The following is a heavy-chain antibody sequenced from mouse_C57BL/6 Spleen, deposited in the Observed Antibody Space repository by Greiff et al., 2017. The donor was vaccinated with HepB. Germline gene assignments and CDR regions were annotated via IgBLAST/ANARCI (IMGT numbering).Heavy chain of an antibody. Sequence: EVKLQESGPGLVKPSQSLSLTCSVTGYSITSGYYWNWIRQFPGNKLEWMGYISYDGSNNYNPSLKNRISITRDTSKNQFFLKLNSVTTEDTATYYCALIALYYYGSSYDWYFDVWGTGTTVTVSS. J-gene: IGHJ1*03. CDR2: ISYDGSN. CDR3: ALIALYYYGSSYDWYFDV. CDR1: GYSITSGYY. D-gene: IGHD1-1*01. V-gene: IGHV3-6*01.